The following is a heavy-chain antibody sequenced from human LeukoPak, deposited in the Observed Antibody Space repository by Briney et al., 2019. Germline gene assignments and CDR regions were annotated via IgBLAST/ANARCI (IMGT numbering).Heavy chain of an antibody. V-gene: IGHV3-48*03. CDR2: ISSSSNTM. CDR3: ARAFDY. CDR1: GFTFSSYE. Sequence: PGGSLRLSCAASGFTFSSYEMNWVRQAPGKGLQWVSYISSSSNTMYYADSVKGRFTISRDNAKNSLYLQMNSLRDEDTAVYYCARAFDYWGQGTLVAVSS. J-gene: IGHJ4*02.